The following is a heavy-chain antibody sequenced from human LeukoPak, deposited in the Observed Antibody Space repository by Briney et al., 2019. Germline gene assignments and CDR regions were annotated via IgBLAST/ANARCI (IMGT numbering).Heavy chain of an antibody. J-gene: IGHJ4*02. D-gene: IGHD6-13*01. Sequence: GGSLRLSCAASGFTFSSYAMHWVRQAPGKGLEWVAVKSYDGSNKYYADSVKGRFTISRDNSKNTLYLQMNSLRAEDTAVYYCARGYSSDCWGQGTLVTVSS. CDR3: ARGYSSDC. CDR1: GFTFSSYA. V-gene: IGHV3-30*04. CDR2: KSYDGSNK.